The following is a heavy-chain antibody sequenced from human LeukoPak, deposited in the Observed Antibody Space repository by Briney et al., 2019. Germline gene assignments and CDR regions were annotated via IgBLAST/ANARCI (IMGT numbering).Heavy chain of an antibody. CDR1: GFTFSSFG. CDR2: MSNDGSSE. V-gene: IGHV3-30*18. CDR3: AKEDTIFGVVIPPFDY. D-gene: IGHD3-3*01. Sequence: GGSLRLSCAASGFTFSSFGMHWVRQAPGKGLEWVAAMSNDGSSEFYGDSVKGRLTISRDNSKNTLYLQMNSLRAEDTAVYYCAKEDTIFGVVIPPFDYWGQGTLVTVSS. J-gene: IGHJ4*02.